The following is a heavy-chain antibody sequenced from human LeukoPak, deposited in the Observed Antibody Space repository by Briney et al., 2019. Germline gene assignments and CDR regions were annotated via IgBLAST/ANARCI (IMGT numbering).Heavy chain of an antibody. CDR3: ASRIVGRFSAFDI. CDR2: IIPILGIA. J-gene: IGHJ3*02. V-gene: IGHV1-69*04. CDR1: GGTFSSYA. Sequence: GASVKVSCKASGGTFSSYAISWVRQAPGQGLEWMGRIIPILGIANYAQKFQGRVTITADESTSTAYMELSSLRSEDTAVYYCASRIVGRFSAFDIWGQGTMVTVSS. D-gene: IGHD1-26*01.